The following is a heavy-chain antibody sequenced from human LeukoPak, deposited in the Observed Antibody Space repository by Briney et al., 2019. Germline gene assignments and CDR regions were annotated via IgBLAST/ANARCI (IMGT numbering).Heavy chain of an antibody. V-gene: IGHV3-30*19. Sequence: GGYLRLYCAASGFTFSSYGMHWVRQVPGKGLEWVAFIQYDGSNKYYADSVKGRFTISRDNSKNTLYLQMNSLRAEDTAVYYCARTSYQLLYYYFDYWGQGTLVTVSS. CDR2: IQYDGSNK. CDR1: GFTFSSYG. D-gene: IGHD2-2*02. J-gene: IGHJ4*02. CDR3: ARTSYQLLYYYFDY.